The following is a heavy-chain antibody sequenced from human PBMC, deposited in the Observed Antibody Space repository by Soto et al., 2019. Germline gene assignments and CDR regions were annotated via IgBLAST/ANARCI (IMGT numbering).Heavy chain of an antibody. Sequence: EVQLVESGGGVVQPGGSLRLSCAASGFTFSSHWMHWVRQAPGKGPVWVSRIETDGSRTTYADSVKGRFTISRDNAKNTLYLHMKSLRVEDTAVYYCARDRPHNWFDPWGQGTLVTVSS. D-gene: IGHD6-6*01. J-gene: IGHJ5*02. CDR1: GFTFSSHW. V-gene: IGHV3-74*03. CDR2: IETDGSRT. CDR3: ARDRPHNWFDP.